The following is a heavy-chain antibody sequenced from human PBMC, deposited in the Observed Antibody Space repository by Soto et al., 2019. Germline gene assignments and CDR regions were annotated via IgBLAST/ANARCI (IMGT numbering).Heavy chain of an antibody. J-gene: IGHJ6*02. CDR3: AKARGYGSGRNNHYYGMDV. CDR2: IIPIFNIP. V-gene: IGHV1-69*17. CDR1: GGTLSSYA. D-gene: IGHD3-10*01. Sequence: QVHLVQSGSEVRKPGSSVKVSCKDSGGTLSSYAITWVRLAPGQGLEWLGGIIPIFNIPDYAQKFQGRVSLTADKATSPAYMELSNRRPEDTAIYYCAKARGYGSGRNNHYYGMDVWGQGSTVTASS.